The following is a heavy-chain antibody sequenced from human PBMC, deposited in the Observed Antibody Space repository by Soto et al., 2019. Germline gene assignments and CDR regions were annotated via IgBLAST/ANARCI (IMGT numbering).Heavy chain of an antibody. CDR3: ARDPRNGAIDY. Sequence: EVQLVESGGDLVQRGGSLRLSCVASGFTFSRSWMSWVRQAPGKGLEWVANTNEDGSQINYVDSVKGRFTASRDNAKNLLFLQMNNLRGEDTAIYYCARDPRNGAIDYWGQGTLVTVSS. CDR1: GFTFSRSW. D-gene: IGHD2-8*01. CDR2: TNEDGSQI. V-gene: IGHV3-7*01. J-gene: IGHJ4*02.